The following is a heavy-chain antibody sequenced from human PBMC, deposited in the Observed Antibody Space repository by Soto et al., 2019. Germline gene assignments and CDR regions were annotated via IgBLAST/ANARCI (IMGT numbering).Heavy chain of an antibody. V-gene: IGHV3-48*02. CDR2: ISSSSSTI. D-gene: IGHD2-15*01. Sequence: GGSLRLSCAASGFTFSSYSMNWVRQAPGKGLEWVSYISSSSSTIYYADSVKGRFTISRDNAKNSLYLQMNSLRDEDTAVYYCARGYCSGGSCYSPFNWGQGTLVTVSS. CDR1: GFTFSSYS. CDR3: ARGYCSGGSCYSPFN. J-gene: IGHJ4*02.